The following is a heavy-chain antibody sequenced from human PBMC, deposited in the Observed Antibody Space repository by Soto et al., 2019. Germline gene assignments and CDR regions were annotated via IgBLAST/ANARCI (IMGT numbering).Heavy chain of an antibody. CDR1: GFTFSSYA. CDR2: ISYDGSNK. J-gene: IGHJ6*02. D-gene: IGHD3-3*01. V-gene: IGHV3-30-3*01. CDR3: AREMGFLEWLLYYHYGMDV. Sequence: PGGSLRLSCAASGFTFSSYAMHWVRQAPGKGLEWVAVISYDGSNKYYADSVKGRFTISRDNSKNTLYLQMNSLRAEDTAVYYCAREMGFLEWLLYYHYGMDVCGQGTTVTVSS.